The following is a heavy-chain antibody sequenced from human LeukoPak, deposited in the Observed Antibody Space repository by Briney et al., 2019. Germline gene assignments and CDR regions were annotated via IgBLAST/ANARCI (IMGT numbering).Heavy chain of an antibody. D-gene: IGHD3-10*01. J-gene: IGHJ6*02. CDR1: GYTFTSYG. CDR3: ARGPTPEPILLWFGNYYYYGMDV. CDR2: ISAYNGNT. Sequence: ASVKVSCKASGYTFTSYGISWMRQAPGQGLEWMGWISAYNGNTNYAQKLQGRVTMTTDTSTSTAYMELRSLRSDDTAVYYCARGPTPEPILLWFGNYYYYGMDVWAKGPRSPSP. V-gene: IGHV1-18*01.